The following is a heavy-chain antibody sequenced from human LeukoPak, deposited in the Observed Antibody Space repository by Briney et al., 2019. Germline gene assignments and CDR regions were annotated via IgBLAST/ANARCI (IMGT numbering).Heavy chain of an antibody. D-gene: IGHD2-21*02. CDR1: GFTFSSYW. Sequence: PGGSLRLSCAASGFTFSSYWMHWVRQAPGKGLVWVSRINPDGTSTNHADSVKGRFTISRDNAKNTVDLQMNSLRGEDTAVYYCARDAGDCGGDCPRWFDPWGQGTLVTVSS. CDR3: ARDAGDCGGDCPRWFDP. J-gene: IGHJ5*02. CDR2: INPDGTST. V-gene: IGHV3-74*01.